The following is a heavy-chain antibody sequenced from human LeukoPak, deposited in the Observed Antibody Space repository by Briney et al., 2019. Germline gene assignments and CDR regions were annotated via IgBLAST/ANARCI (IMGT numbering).Heavy chain of an antibody. D-gene: IGHD3-10*01. Sequence: PGGSLRLSCAASGFTFSSYSMNWVRQAPGKGLEWVSAISGSDGSTYYADSVKGRFTISRDNSKNTLYLQMNSLRAEDTAVYYCARVYPPYYYGSGKYFDYWGQGTLVTVSS. CDR3: ARVYPPYYYGSGKYFDY. V-gene: IGHV3-23*01. CDR1: GFTFSSYS. CDR2: ISGSDGST. J-gene: IGHJ4*02.